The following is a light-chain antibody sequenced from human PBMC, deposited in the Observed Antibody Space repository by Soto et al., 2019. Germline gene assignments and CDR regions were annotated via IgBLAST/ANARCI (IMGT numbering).Light chain of an antibody. V-gene: IGKV1-39*01. CDR1: QSISSY. CDR2: AAS. J-gene: IGKJ1*01. Sequence: DIQMTQSPSSLSASVGDRVTITCRASQSISSYLNWYQQKPGKAPKALIYAASTLQSGVPSRFSGSGSGRDFTLTINWLQPEDFATYYCQQSYSSPPTFGQGTKVDIK. CDR3: QQSYSSPPT.